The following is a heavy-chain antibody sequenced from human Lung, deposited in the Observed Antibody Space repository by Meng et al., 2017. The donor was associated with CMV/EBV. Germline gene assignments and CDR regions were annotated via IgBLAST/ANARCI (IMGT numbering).Heavy chain of an antibody. CDR2: IKHDGSEE. J-gene: IGHJ4*02. D-gene: IGHD1-26*01. Sequence: GGSLRLXCAASGFTFRTSWMSWVRQAPGRGLEWVANIKHDGSEEYYVDSLTGRFTISRDNAKNSLYLQMNSLRAEDTALYYCAKDPGFRALDFWGQGTLVTVSS. CDR1: GFTFRTSW. V-gene: IGHV3-7*01. CDR3: AKDPGFRALDF.